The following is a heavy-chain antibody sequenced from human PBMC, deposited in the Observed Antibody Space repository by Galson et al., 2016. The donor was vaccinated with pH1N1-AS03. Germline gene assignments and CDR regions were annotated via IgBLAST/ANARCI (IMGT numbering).Heavy chain of an antibody. CDR3: AKESSGLTGYFDF. CDR1: GIIFNTYA. V-gene: IGHV3-23*01. J-gene: IGHJ4*02. D-gene: IGHD3-10*01. Sequence: SLRLSCAASGIIFNTYAISWVRQPPGKGLEWVSALSGDGASTFHADSVKGRFIISRDISKSTVYLQMNSLRAEDTAVYYGAKESSGLTGYFDFWCQGVLVTVSS. CDR2: LSGDGAST.